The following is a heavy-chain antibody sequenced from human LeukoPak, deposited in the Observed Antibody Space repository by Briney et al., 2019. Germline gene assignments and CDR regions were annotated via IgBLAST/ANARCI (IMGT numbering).Heavy chain of an antibody. CDR2: IYTSGST. V-gene: IGHV4-4*07. CDR3: ARGGYCSSTSCGFDP. J-gene: IGHJ5*02. D-gene: IGHD2-2*01. CDR1: GGSISSYY. Sequence: PSETLSLTCTVSGGSISSYYWSRIRQPAGKGLEWIGRIYTSGSTNYNPSLKSRVTMSVDTSKNQFSLKLSSVTAADTAVYYCARGGYCSSTSCGFDPWGQGTLVTVSS.